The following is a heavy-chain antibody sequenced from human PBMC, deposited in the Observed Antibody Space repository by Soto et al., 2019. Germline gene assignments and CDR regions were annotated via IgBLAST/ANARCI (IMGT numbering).Heavy chain of an antibody. CDR2: ISYDGSNK. CDR1: AFTFSTYG. Sequence: SPRLSCAASAFTFSTYGTHWVRQAPGKGLGGVAVISYDGSNKSYADSVKCRFTISRDNSKTTLYLQMTSLRAEDTAVYYCAKDGDGRASAGTGYYFDYWGQGTLVTVSS. V-gene: IGHV3-30*18. D-gene: IGHD6-13*01. J-gene: IGHJ4*02. CDR3: AKDGDGRASAGTGYYFDY.